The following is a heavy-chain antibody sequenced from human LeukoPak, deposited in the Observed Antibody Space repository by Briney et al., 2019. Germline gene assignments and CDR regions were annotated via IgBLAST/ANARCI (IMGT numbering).Heavy chain of an antibody. Sequence: SETLSLTCTVSGGSITSYYWSWIRQPPGKGLEWIGHIYYSGSTNYNPSLKSRVTISVDTSKNQFSLKLSSVTAADTAVYYCARAHYYGSGSYNALDIWGQGTMVTVSS. J-gene: IGHJ3*02. V-gene: IGHV4-59*12. CDR1: GGSITSYY. CDR3: ARAHYYGSGSYNALDI. D-gene: IGHD3-10*01. CDR2: IYYSGST.